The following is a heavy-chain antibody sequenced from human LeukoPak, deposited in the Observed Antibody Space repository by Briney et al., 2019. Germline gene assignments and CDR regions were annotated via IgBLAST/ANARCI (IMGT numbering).Heavy chain of an antibody. D-gene: IGHD4-11*01. J-gene: IGHJ4*02. Sequence: GGSLRLSCAASGFTFSRSWMSWVRQAPGKGLEWVANINDDEREKYYVDSVKGRFSISRDNAKNSLYLQMNSLRAEDTAVYYCARETSTTVTTYTDYWGQGTLVTVSS. CDR3: ARETSTTVTTYTDY. V-gene: IGHV3-7*01. CDR1: GFTFSRSW. CDR2: INDDEREK.